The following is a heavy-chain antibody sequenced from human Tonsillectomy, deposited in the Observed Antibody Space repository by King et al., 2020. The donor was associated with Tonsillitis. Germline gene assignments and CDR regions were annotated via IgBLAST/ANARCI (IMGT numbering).Heavy chain of an antibody. CDR2: ISNSGRNI. D-gene: IGHD4-17*01. V-gene: IGHV3-48*03. CDR3: ARRKYVDYVQAKYYYMHV. CDR1: GFTFSSYE. Sequence: VQLVESGGGLVQPGGSLRLSCAASGFTFSSYEMNWVRQAPGKGLEWVSYISNSGRNIDDADAGKGRFTISRDNAKNSLYLQMNSLRAEDTAVYYCARRKYVDYVQAKYYYMHVWAQGTTVPVSS. J-gene: IGHJ6*03.